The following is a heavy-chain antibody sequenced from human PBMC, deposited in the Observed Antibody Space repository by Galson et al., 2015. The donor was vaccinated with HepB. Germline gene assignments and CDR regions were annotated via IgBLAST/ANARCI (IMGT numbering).Heavy chain of an antibody. Sequence: SLRLSCAASGFTFSSYWMSWVRQAPGKGLEWVANIKQDGSEKYYVDSVKGRFTISRDNAKNSLYLQMNSLRAEDTAVYYCARKAYGGNSKRGGFDYWGQGTLVTVSS. CDR1: GFTFSSYW. D-gene: IGHD4-23*01. V-gene: IGHV3-7*03. CDR2: IKQDGSEK. J-gene: IGHJ4*02. CDR3: ARKAYGGNSKRGGFDY.